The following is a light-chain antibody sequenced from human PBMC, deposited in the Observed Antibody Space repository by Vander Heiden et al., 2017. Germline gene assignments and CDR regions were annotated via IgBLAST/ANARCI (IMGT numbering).Light chain of an antibody. CDR2: AAF. Sequence: DIQLTQSPSSLSASVGDRVTITCRAGQSIGTFLNSYQHKPGKAPKLLIYAAFTLQRGVPSRFSGSGSGTDFTLTISSLQPEDFATYYCQQSYSTPPLTFGGGTKVEIK. J-gene: IGKJ4*01. CDR1: QSIGTF. CDR3: QQSYSTPPLT. V-gene: IGKV1-39*01.